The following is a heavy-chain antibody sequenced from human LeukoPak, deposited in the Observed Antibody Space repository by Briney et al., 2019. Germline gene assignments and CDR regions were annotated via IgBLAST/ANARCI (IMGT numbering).Heavy chain of an antibody. Sequence: SETLSLTCAVSGYSISSGYYWGWIRQPPGKGLEWIGSIYHSGSTYYNPSLKSRVTISVDTSKNQFSLKLSSVTAADTAVYYCARLYTVTTWVDVWGKGTTVTVSP. V-gene: IGHV4-38-2*01. CDR1: GYSISSGYY. CDR2: IYHSGST. CDR3: ARLYTVTTWVDV. D-gene: IGHD4-17*01. J-gene: IGHJ6*04.